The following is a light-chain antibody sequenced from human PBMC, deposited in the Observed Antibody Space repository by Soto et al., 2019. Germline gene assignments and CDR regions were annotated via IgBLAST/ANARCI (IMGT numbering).Light chain of an antibody. CDR2: VNSDGSH. Sequence: QSVLTQSPSASASLGASVKLTCTLSSGHSNYAIAWHQQQPEKGPRYLMKVNSDGSHRKGDGIPDRFSGSSSGAQRDLTISSLQSEDEADYYCQTLGTGIRVFGTGTKLTVL. J-gene: IGLJ1*01. CDR3: QTLGTGIRV. V-gene: IGLV4-69*01. CDR1: SGHSNYA.